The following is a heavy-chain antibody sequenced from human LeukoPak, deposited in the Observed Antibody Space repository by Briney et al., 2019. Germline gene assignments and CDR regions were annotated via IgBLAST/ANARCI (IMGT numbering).Heavy chain of an antibody. Sequence: SVKVSCKASGGTFSSYAISWVRQAPGQGLECMGGIIPIFGTANYAQKFQGIVTITADESTSTAYLALSSLRSDDPAVSYSAKATSPTSPSGHYSYYSTHPSPPGPTVPVSS. CDR1: GGTFSSYA. V-gene: IGHV1-69*13. CDR3: AKATSPTSPSGHYSYYSTHP. CDR2: IIPIFGTA. J-gene: IGHJ6*03. D-gene: IGHD1-26*01.